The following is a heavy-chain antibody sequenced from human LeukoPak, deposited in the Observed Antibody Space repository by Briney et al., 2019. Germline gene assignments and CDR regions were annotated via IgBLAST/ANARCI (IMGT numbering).Heavy chain of an antibody. CDR2: INQDGSVK. CDR1: GFIFSHYW. Sequence: GGSLRLSCTASGFIFSHYWMDWVRQAPGKGLEWVANINQDGSVKYYVDSVKGRFTISRDNTKNSLSLRMDSLRDDDTAVYYCSRSLEYSGQGTLVTVSS. CDR3: SRSLEY. J-gene: IGHJ4*01. V-gene: IGHV3-7*01.